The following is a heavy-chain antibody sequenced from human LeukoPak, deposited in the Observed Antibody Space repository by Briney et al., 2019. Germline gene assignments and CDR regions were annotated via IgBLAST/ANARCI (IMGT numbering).Heavy chain of an antibody. D-gene: IGHD2-21*02. J-gene: IGHJ4*02. Sequence: GGSLRLSCAASGFTFSAYHINWVRQAPGKGLEWISYISTTGTTIHYADSVKGRFAISRDNAKNSLFLQMNSLRADDTAVYYCARNFYCGGDCAISYFDYWGQGTLVTVSS. V-gene: IGHV3-48*01. CDR2: ISTTGTTI. CDR1: GFTFSAYH. CDR3: ARNFYCGGDCAISYFDY.